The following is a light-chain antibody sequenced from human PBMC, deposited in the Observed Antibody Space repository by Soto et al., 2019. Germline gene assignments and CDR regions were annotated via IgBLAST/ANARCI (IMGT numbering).Light chain of an antibody. CDR3: SSYTSRSTPL. CDR2: EVR. CDR1: NSDVGGYNY. J-gene: IGLJ2*01. Sequence: QSALTQPASVSGSPGQSITISCTGTNSDVGGYNYVSWYQQHPGKAPKLMIYEVRNRPSGVSNRFSGSKSGNTASLTISGLQAEDEADYYCSSYTSRSTPLFGGGTKVTVL. V-gene: IGLV2-14*01.